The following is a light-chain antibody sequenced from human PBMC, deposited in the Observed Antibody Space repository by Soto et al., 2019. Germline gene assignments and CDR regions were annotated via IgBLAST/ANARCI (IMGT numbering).Light chain of an antibody. CDR1: QNIRAL. Sequence: DIQMTQSPSTLSASVADRVSITCRASQNIRALLAWYQQKPGKAPKLLIYDASNLEGGVPSRFSGSGSGTEFTLTISSMQPEDFATYYCHQYSDHSPPWTFGQGTKVEFK. CDR2: DAS. V-gene: IGKV1-5*01. J-gene: IGKJ1*01. CDR3: HQYSDHSPPWT.